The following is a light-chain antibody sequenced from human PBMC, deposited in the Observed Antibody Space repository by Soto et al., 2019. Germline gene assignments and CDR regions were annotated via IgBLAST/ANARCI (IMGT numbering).Light chain of an antibody. CDR1: QTVSNY. Sequence: EIVLTQSPATLSLSTGERATLSCRASQTVSNYLAWYQQKPGQAPRLLIYDASNRATGIPARFSGSGSGTDFTLTISRLEPEDFAVYYCQQRYNWPPITFGQGTRLEIK. CDR3: QQRYNWPPIT. CDR2: DAS. J-gene: IGKJ5*01. V-gene: IGKV3-11*01.